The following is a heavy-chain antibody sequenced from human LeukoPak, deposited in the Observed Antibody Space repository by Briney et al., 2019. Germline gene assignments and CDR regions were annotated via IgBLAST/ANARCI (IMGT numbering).Heavy chain of an antibody. V-gene: IGHV3-21*01. CDR1: GFTFSSYS. CDR2: ISSSSSYI. D-gene: IGHD3-10*01. CDR3: ARDSMVRGVITNIDWFDP. Sequence: GGSLRLSCAASGFTFSSYSMNWVRQAPGKGLEWVSSISSSSSYIYYADSVKGRFTISRDNAKNSLYLQMNSLGAEDTAVYYCARDSMVRGVITNIDWFDPWGQGTLVTVSS. J-gene: IGHJ5*02.